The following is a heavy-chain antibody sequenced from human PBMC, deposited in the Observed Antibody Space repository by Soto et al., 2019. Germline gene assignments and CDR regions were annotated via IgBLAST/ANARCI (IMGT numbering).Heavy chain of an antibody. CDR2: ISGSGGST. D-gene: IGHD6-19*01. Sequence: GGSLRLSCAASGFTFSSYAMSWVRQAPGKGLEWVSAISGSGGSTYYADSVKGRFTIYRDNSKNTLYRQMNSLRAEDTAVYYCAKASTEWRFIAVAGYFDYWGQGTLVTVSS. J-gene: IGHJ4*02. CDR1: GFTFSSYA. CDR3: AKASTEWRFIAVAGYFDY. V-gene: IGHV3-23*01.